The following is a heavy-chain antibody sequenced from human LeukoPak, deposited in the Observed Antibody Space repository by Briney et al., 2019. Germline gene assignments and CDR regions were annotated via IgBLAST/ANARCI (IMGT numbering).Heavy chain of an antibody. CDR3: ARGEFSIFGVVILDY. J-gene: IGHJ4*02. V-gene: IGHV1-2*02. CDR2: INPNSGGT. CDR1: GGTFSSYA. Sequence: GASVKVSCKASGGTFSSYAISLVRQAPGQGIEWMGWINPNSGGTKYAPKFQGRVTMTRDTSISAAYMELSRLRSDDTAVYYCARGEFSIFGVVILDYWGQGTLVTVSS. D-gene: IGHD3-3*01.